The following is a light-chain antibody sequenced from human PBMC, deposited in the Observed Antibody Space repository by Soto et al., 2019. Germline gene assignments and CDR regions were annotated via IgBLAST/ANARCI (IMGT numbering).Light chain of an antibody. J-gene: IGKJ1*01. CDR2: WAS. V-gene: IGKV4-1*01. CDR1: QSVLYSSNNKNY. CDR3: QQYYSTAPT. Sequence: DIVMTQSPDSLAVSLGERATINCKSSQSVLYSSNNKNYLAWYQQKQGQPPKLLIYWASTRESGVPDRFSGSGSGTDFTLTISSLQAEDAAVYYCQQYYSTAPTFGQRTKVEIK.